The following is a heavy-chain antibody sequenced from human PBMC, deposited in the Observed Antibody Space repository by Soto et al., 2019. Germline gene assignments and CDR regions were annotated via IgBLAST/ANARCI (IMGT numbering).Heavy chain of an antibody. V-gene: IGHV1-18*01. CDR3: ARRPLIAVAVRQGQLHLPNWFES. Sequence: ASVKVSCKTSGYTFTSCGISWVRQAPGQGLEWMGWISPYNRNTNYPQKFQGRVTMTTDTSTNTAYMELRSLRSDDTAVYYCARRPLIAVAVRQGQLHLPNWFESWGQGSLVTVSS. D-gene: IGHD6-19*01. J-gene: IGHJ5*01. CDR1: GYTFTSCG. CDR2: ISPYNRNT.